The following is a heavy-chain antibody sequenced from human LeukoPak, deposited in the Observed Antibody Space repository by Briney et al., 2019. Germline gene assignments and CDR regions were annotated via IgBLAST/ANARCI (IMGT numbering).Heavy chain of an antibody. V-gene: IGHV4-31*03. Sequence: PSQTLSLTCTVSGGSISSGGYYWSWVRQHPGKGLEWIGYIYYSGSTYYNPYLKSRVTISVDTSKNQFSLKLSSVTAADTAVYYCARGPATKYYYYGMDVWGKGTTVTVSS. CDR1: GGSISSGGYY. CDR2: IYYSGST. D-gene: IGHD2-15*01. CDR3: ARGPATKYYYYGMDV. J-gene: IGHJ6*04.